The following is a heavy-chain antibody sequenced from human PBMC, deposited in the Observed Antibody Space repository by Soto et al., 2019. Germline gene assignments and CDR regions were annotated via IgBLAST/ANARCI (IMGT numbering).Heavy chain of an antibody. CDR3: ATHFFGSPFDP. J-gene: IGHJ5*02. Sequence: SETLSLTCTVSGGSMSPYYWSWIRQSPERGLEWIGYVFYSGDTNYNPSLQSRVTISVDTSMNHFSLKLTSVTAADTAVYYCATHFFGSPFDPWGPGILVTVSS. CDR2: VFYSGDT. D-gene: IGHD3-10*01. V-gene: IGHV4-59*08. CDR1: GGSMSPYY.